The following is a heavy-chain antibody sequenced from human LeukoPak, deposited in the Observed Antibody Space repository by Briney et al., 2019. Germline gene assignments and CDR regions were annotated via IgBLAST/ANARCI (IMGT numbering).Heavy chain of an antibody. CDR1: GYTFTSYD. J-gene: IGHJ4*02. CDR2: MNPNSGDT. D-gene: IGHD3-22*01. CDR3: ARGRTDYYDSSASFPALGY. Sequence: ASVKVSCKASGYTFTSYDINWVRLATGQGLEWMGWMNPNSGDTVYAQKFQGRVTMTRDTSITTAYMELSSLGSEDTAVYYCARGRTDYYDSSASFPALGYWGQGTLVTVSS. V-gene: IGHV1-8*01.